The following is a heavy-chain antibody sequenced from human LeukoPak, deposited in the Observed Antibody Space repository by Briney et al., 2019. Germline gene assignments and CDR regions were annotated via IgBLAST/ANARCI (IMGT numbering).Heavy chain of an antibody. CDR3: ARLVPAAIIGHNWFDP. CDR2: INPNSGGT. CDR1: GYTFTGYY. Sequence: GASVKVSCKASGYTFTGYYMHWVRQAPGQGLEWMGWINPNSGGTNYAQKFQGRVTMTRDTSISTAYMELSRLRSDDTAVYYCARLVPAAIIGHNWFDPWGQGTLVTVSS. V-gene: IGHV1-2*02. D-gene: IGHD2-2*02. J-gene: IGHJ5*02.